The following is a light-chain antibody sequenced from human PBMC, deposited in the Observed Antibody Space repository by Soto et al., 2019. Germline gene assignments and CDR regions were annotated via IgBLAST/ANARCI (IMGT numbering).Light chain of an antibody. V-gene: IGKV1-5*01. CDR2: DAS. Sequence: DIQMTQSPSTLSASVGDRVTITCRASQSISSWLAWYQQKPGKAPKLLIYDASSLESGVPSRFSGSGSGTEFTLTISSLHPDDFATYYCQQYNSYSWTFGPGTKVEIK. CDR3: QQYNSYSWT. CDR1: QSISSW. J-gene: IGKJ1*01.